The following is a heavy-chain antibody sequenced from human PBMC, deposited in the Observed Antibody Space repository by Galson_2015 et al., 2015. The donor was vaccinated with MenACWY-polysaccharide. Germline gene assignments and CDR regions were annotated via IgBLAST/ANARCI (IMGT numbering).Heavy chain of an antibody. J-gene: IGHJ4*02. D-gene: IGHD1-26*01. V-gene: IGHV4-38-2*02. CDR3: ARVEKYSGSYYILH. Sequence: GYYWGWIRQPPGKGLEWIGSIYHSGSTYYNPSLKSRVTISVDTSKNQFSLKLSSVTAADTAVYYCARVEKYSGSYYILHWGQGTLVTVSS. CDR2: IYHSGST. CDR1: GYY.